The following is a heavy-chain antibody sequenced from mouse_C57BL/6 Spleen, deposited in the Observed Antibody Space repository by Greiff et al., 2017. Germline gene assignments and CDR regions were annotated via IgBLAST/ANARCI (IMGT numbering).Heavy chain of an antibody. Sequence: EVQLVESGGGLVKPGGSLKLSCAASGFTFSSYAMSWVRQTPEKRLEWVATISDGGSYTYYPDNVKGRFTISRDNAKNNLYLQMSHLKSEDTAMYYCARDGYSWGQGTLVTVSA. V-gene: IGHV5-4*01. CDR1: GFTFSSYA. J-gene: IGHJ3*01. CDR2: ISDGGSYT. CDR3: ARDGYS. D-gene: IGHD2-3*01.